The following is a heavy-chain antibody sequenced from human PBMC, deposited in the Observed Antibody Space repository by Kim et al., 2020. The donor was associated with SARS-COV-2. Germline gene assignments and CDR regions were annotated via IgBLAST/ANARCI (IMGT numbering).Heavy chain of an antibody. D-gene: IGHD3-10*01. CDR2: IYYSGST. V-gene: IGHV4-31*03. CDR1: GGSISSGGYY. J-gene: IGHJ6*02. CDR3: AAHPMVRGNYYYYGMDV. Sequence: SETLSLTCTVSGGSISSGGYYWSWIRQHPGKGLEWIGYIYYSGSTYYNPSLKSRVTISVDTSKNQFSLKLSSVTAADTAVYYCAAHPMVRGNYYYYGMDVWGQGTTVTVSS.